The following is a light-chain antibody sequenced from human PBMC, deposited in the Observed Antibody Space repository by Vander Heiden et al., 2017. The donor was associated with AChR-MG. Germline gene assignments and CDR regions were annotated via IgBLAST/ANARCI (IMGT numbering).Light chain of an antibody. CDR3: AAWDDSMLWV. CDR1: SSNIGSNY. J-gene: IGLJ3*02. Sequence: QSVLTHPPSASGAPGPRVTITCSGSSSNIGSNYVYWYQQLPGTAPKLLVYRNNQRPSGVPDRFSGSKSGTSASLAISGLRSEDEADYYCAAWDDSMLWVFGGGTKLTVL. V-gene: IGLV1-47*01. CDR2: RNN.